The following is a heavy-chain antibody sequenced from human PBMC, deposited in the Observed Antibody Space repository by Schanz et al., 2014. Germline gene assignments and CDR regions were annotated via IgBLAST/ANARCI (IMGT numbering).Heavy chain of an antibody. CDR3: AKAADWPVTRFDP. Sequence: VQLVESGGGVVQPGRSLRLSCAASGFTFSSYAMSWVRQAPGKGLEWVSALSEGGGGTHYADSVRGRFTISSDSSKNTLYLQMSSLRADDTAVYYCAKAADWPVTRFDPWGQGTRXTVSS. V-gene: IGHV3-23*04. CDR2: LSEGGGGT. D-gene: IGHD4-4*01. CDR1: GFTFSSYA. J-gene: IGHJ5*02.